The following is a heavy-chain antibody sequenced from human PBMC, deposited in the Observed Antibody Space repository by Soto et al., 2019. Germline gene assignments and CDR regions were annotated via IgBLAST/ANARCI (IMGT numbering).Heavy chain of an antibody. CDR1: GFTFNTYG. CDR3: ARSDCTGAYCYSWPFNYGVDV. V-gene: IGHV3-33*08. D-gene: IGHD2-21*02. CDR2: IWYDGSKK. J-gene: IGHJ6*02. Sequence: QVQLVESGGGVVQPGGSLRLSCTTSGFTFNTYGMHWVRQAPGKGLEWVAIIWYDGSKKYYADSVTGRFTISRDNSKNTLYLQMNSLRAEDTALYYCARSDCTGAYCYSWPFNYGVDVWGQGTTVTVSS.